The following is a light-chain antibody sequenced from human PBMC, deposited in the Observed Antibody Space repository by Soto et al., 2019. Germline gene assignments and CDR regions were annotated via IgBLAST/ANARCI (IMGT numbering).Light chain of an antibody. V-gene: IGLV2-23*01. CDR2: EGS. Sequence: QSALTQPASVSGSPGQSSTISCTGTSSDVGSYNLVSWYQQHPGKAPKLMIYEGSKRPSGVSNRFSGSKSGNTASLTISGLQAEDEADYYCCSYAGSSTPYVVFGGGTKVTVL. CDR3: CSYAGSSTPYVV. J-gene: IGLJ2*01. CDR1: SSDVGSYNL.